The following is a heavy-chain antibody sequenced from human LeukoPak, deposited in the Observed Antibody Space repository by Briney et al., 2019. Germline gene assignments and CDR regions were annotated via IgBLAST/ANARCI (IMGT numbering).Heavy chain of an antibody. CDR2: ISGSGGST. CDR1: GFTFSSYA. Sequence: PGGSLRLSCAASGFTFSSYAMSWVRQAPGKGLEWVSAISGSGGSTCYADSVKGRFTISRDNYKNTLYMQMNSLRAEDTAVYYCAKDRGVGELLLIDYWGQGTLVTVSS. D-gene: IGHD3-10*01. CDR3: AKDRGVGELLLIDY. J-gene: IGHJ4*02. V-gene: IGHV3-23*01.